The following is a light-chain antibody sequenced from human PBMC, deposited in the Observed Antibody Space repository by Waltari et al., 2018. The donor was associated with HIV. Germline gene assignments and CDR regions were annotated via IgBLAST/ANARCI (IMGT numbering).Light chain of an antibody. CDR1: TSKIGGND. J-gene: IGLJ2*01. CDR2: RNN. Sequence: QSVLTQPPSASGTPGQRVTISCSDSTSKIGGNDLHWYQHLPGTAPKLLIYRNNQRASGVPDRFSGSKSGTSASLAISGLRSGDEADYYCATWADRSSGPVVFGGGTKVTVL. CDR3: ATWADRSSGPVV. V-gene: IGLV1-47*01.